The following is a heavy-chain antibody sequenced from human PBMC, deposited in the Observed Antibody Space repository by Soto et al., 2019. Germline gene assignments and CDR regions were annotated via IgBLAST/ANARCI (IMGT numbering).Heavy chain of an antibody. V-gene: IGHV3-30-3*01. D-gene: IGHD3-22*01. CDR1: GFTFSSYA. Sequence: GGSLRLSCAASGFTFSSYAMHWVRQAPGKGLEWVAVISYDGSNKYYADSVKGRFTISRDNSKNTLYLQMNSLRAEDTAVYYCASSHYYDSSGYYVDAFDIWGQGTMVTVSS. CDR3: ASSHYYDSSGYYVDAFDI. J-gene: IGHJ3*02. CDR2: ISYDGSNK.